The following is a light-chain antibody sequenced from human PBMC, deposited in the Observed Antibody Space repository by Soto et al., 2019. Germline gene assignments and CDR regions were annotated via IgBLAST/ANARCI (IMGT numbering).Light chain of an antibody. CDR1: QSFLYSSNNKNY. CDR3: QQYLNTPYT. Sequence: DIVMTQSPDSLAVSLGERATINCKSSQSFLYSSNNKNYLAWYQQKPRQPPKLLIYWASTRESGVPDRFSGSGSGTDFTLTISSLQAEDVAVYYCQQYLNTPYTFGQGTKLEIK. V-gene: IGKV4-1*01. J-gene: IGKJ2*01. CDR2: WAS.